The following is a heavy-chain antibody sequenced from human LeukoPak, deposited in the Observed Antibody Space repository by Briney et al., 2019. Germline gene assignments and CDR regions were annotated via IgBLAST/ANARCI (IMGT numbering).Heavy chain of an antibody. V-gene: IGHV3-33*01. CDR1: GFTFSSYG. CDR2: IWYDGSNK. CDR3: ARDLVAAVAGTPTFDY. Sequence: GGSLRLSCAASGFTFSSYGMHWVRQAPGKGLEWVAVIWYDGSNKYYADSVKGRFTIFRDNSKNTLYLQMNSLRAEDTAVYYCARDLVAAVAGTPTFDYWGQGTLVTVSS. J-gene: IGHJ4*02. D-gene: IGHD6-19*01.